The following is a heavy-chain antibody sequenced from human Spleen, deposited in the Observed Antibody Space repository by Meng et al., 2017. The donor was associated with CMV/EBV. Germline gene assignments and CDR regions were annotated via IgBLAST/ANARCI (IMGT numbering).Heavy chain of an antibody. J-gene: IGHJ4*02. CDR1: GYTFTAYS. V-gene: IGHV1-2*02. CDR3: ATIGGVYHDFWNY. Sequence: KASGYTFTAYSMHWLRQAPGQGPEWVGWINPHSGGTRSAQKFQGRVTMTRDTSVSTAYMELSRLSSDDTAVYYCATIGGVYHDFWNYWGRGTLVTVSS. CDR2: INPHSGGT. D-gene: IGHD3-3*01.